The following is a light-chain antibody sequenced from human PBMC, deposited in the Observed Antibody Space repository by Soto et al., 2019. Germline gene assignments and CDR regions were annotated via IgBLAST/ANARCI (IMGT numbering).Light chain of an antibody. Sequence: DIPMSQSPSSLSESEGARVTITGLASQGISTYLNWYQQKPGKAPKLLIYAASSLQSGVPSRFSGSGSGTEFTLTISSLQPDDFATYYCQHYNSYSEAFGQGTKVDIK. J-gene: IGKJ1*01. V-gene: IGKV1-39*01. CDR2: AAS. CDR3: QHYNSYSEA. CDR1: QGISTY.